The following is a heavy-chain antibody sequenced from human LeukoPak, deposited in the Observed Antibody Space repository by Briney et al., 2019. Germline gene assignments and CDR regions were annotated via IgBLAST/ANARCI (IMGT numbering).Heavy chain of an antibody. D-gene: IGHD3-10*01. V-gene: IGHV3-53*01. CDR3: AKGNYGSGSLYIGDAFDI. CDR2: IYRGGDT. CDR1: GFTVSYNY. Sequence: PGGSLRLPCAASGFTVSYNYMSWVRQTPGKGLEWVSSIYRGGDTYYTDSVRGRFTISRDNSDNTLYLQMNSLRAEDTALYYCAKGNYGSGSLYIGDAFDIWGQGTMVTVSS. J-gene: IGHJ3*02.